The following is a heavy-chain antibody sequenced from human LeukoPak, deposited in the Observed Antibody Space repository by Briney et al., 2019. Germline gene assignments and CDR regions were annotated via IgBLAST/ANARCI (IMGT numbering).Heavy chain of an antibody. CDR3: ARGIEAAASYYYYYYMDV. J-gene: IGHJ6*03. Sequence: SETLSLACAVYGGSFSGYYWSWIRQPPGKGLEWIGEINHSGGTNYNPSLKSRVTISVDTSKNQFSLKLSSVTAADTAVYYCARGIEAAASYYYYYYMDVWGKGTTVTVSS. D-gene: IGHD6-13*01. CDR1: GGSFSGYY. CDR2: INHSGGT. V-gene: IGHV4-34*01.